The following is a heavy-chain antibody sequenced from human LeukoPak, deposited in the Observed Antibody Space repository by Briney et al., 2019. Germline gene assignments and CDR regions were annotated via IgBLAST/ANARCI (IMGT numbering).Heavy chain of an antibody. CDR1: GFTFSSYG. D-gene: IGHD6-19*01. V-gene: IGHV3-23*01. CDR3: ARVSPRQGVAVAGIDY. CDR2: ISGSGGST. J-gene: IGHJ4*02. Sequence: GRSLRLSCAASGFTFSSYGMHWVRQAPGKGLEWVSAISGSGGSTYYADSVKGRFTISRDNSKNSLYLQMNSLRAEDTAVYYCARVSPRQGVAVAGIDYWGQGTLVTVSS.